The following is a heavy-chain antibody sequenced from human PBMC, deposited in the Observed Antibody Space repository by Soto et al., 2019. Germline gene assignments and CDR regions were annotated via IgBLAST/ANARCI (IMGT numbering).Heavy chain of an antibody. D-gene: IGHD2-2*01. Sequence: RASVKVSCKASGGTFSSYAISWVRQAPGQGLEWMGGIIPIFGTANYAQKFQGRVTITADESTSTAYMELSSLRSEDTAVYYCARDRYCSSTSCTNNWFDPWGQGTLVTVSS. CDR1: GGTFSSYA. CDR3: ARDRYCSSTSCTNNWFDP. J-gene: IGHJ5*02. CDR2: IIPIFGTA. V-gene: IGHV1-69*13.